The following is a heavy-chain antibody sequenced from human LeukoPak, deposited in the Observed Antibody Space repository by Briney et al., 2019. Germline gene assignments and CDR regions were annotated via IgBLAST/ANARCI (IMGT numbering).Heavy chain of an antibody. CDR3: AKEVVPAAFDY. CDR1: GFTFSSYA. V-gene: IGHV3-30-3*01. D-gene: IGHD2-2*01. J-gene: IGHJ4*02. CDR2: ISYDGSNK. Sequence: GGSLRLSCAASGFTFSSYAMHWVRQAPGKGLEWVAVISYDGSNKYYADSVKGRFTISRDNSKNTLYLQMNSLRAEDTAVYYCAKEVVPAAFDYWGQGTLVTVSS.